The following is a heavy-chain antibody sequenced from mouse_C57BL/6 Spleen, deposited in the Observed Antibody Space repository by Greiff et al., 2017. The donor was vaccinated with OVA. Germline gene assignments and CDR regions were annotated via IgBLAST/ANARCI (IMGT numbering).Heavy chain of an antibody. CDR3: ARIEDYSNYYAMDY. CDR2: IWWDDDK. J-gene: IGHJ4*01. V-gene: IGHV8-8*01. CDR1: GFSLSTFGMG. Sequence: QVTLKESGPGILQPSQTLSLTCSFSGFSLSTFGMGVGWIRQPSGKGLEWLAHIWWDDDKYYNPALKSRLTISMDTSKNQGFLKIANVDTADTATYYCARIEDYSNYYAMDYWGQGTSVTVSS. D-gene: IGHD2-5*01.